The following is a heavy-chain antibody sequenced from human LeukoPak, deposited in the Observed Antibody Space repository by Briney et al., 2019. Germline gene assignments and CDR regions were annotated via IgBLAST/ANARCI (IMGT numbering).Heavy chain of an antibody. J-gene: IGHJ6*03. CDR2: IYYSGST. CDR1: GGSISSGDYY. V-gene: IGHV4-30-4*08. Sequence: SETLSLTCTLSGGSISSGDYYWRWIRQPPGKGLEWIAYIYYSGSTYYNPSLKSRLTRSVDTSKNPFSLKLRPLTPAGTALYFCARDSIVEIPAGFRRHHYYYMDVWGKGTTVTVSS. CDR3: ARDSIVEIPAGFRRHHYYYMDV. D-gene: IGHD2-2*01.